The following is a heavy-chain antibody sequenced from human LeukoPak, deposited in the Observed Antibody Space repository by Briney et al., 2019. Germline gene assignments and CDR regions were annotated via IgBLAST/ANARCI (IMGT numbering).Heavy chain of an antibody. J-gene: IGHJ5*01. Sequence: PSETLSLTCTVSGGSIRSGSYYWSWIRQPAGKGLEWIGRIHAGGSTNYNPSLKSRVTISADTSKNQFSLKLSSVTAADTAVYYCARLATPSTMAARGRSWFESWAQGTLVTVSS. CDR3: ARLATPSTMAARGRSWFES. CDR1: GGSIRSGSYY. CDR2: IHAGGST. V-gene: IGHV4-61*02. D-gene: IGHD6-6*01.